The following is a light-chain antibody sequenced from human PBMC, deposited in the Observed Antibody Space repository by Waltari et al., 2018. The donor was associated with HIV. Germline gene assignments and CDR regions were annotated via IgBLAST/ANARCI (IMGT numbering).Light chain of an antibody. CDR2: NNN. Sequence: QSVLTQPPSASGTPGQRVPISCSGRNSNLGSNTVHWYQKLPGTAPKPLIYNNNQRPSGVSDRFSGSKSGTSASLAISGLQSEDEADYYCAAWDDSLNAHVLFGGGTKLTVL. J-gene: IGLJ2*01. V-gene: IGLV1-44*01. CDR3: AAWDDSLNAHVL. CDR1: NSNLGSNT.